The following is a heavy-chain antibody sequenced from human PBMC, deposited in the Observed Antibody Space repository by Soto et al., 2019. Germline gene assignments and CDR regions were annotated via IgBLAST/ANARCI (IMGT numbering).Heavy chain of an antibody. Sequence: QVTLKESGPVLVKPTETLTLTCTVSGFSLSSARMSVSWIRQPPGKALEWPAHIFSSDAKSYSASLKSRLTISKDTSKSQVVLTMTNMNPVDTATYYCTRIRGWGWLGPNDYWGQGTLVTVSS. J-gene: IGHJ4*02. CDR2: IFSSDAK. D-gene: IGHD3-10*01. CDR3: TRIRGWGWLGPNDY. V-gene: IGHV2-26*01. CDR1: GFSLSSARMS.